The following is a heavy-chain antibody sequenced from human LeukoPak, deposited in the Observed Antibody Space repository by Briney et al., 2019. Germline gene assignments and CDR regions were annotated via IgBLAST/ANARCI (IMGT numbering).Heavy chain of an antibody. CDR1: GFTFSIYW. V-gene: IGHV3-7*01. CDR2: IKQDGSEK. Sequence: PGGSLRLSCAASGFTFSIYWMTWVRQAPGKGLEWVANIKQDGSEKDYVDSVKGRFTISRDNAKNSLYLQMNSLRAEDTAVYYCARVDSWPPNDSSGIGPGLFAYETPERDYYGMDVWGQGTTVTVSS. J-gene: IGHJ6*02. CDR3: ARVDSWPPNDSSGIGPGLFAYETPERDYYGMDV. D-gene: IGHD3-22*01.